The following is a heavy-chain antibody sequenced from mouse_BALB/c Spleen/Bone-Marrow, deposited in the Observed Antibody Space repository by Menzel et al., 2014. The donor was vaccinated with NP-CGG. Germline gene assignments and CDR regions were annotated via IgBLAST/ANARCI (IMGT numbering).Heavy chain of an antibody. V-gene: IGHV5-9-3*01. CDR3: ARQESIYDGYYGGFTY. CDR2: ISSGGGYT. D-gene: IGHD2-3*01. CDR1: GFTFSSFA. J-gene: IGHJ3*01. Sequence: EAKLQESGGGLVQPGGSLKLSCAASGFTFSSFAMSWVRQTPEKRLEWVATISSGGGYTYYPDSVKGRFTISRDNAKNSLYLQMSSLRSEDTAMYYCARQESIYDGYYGGFTYWGQGTLVTVSA.